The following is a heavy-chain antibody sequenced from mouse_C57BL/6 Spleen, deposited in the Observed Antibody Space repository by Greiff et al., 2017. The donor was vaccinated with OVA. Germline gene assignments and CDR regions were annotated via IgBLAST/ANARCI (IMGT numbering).Heavy chain of an antibody. CDR2: INYDGSST. Sequence: EVQVVESEGGLVQPGSSMKLSCTASGFTFSDYYMAWVRQVPEKGLEWVANINYDGSSTYYLDSLKSRFIFSRDNAKNILYLQLSSLKSEDTATYYCARDHYGSSYVSYWYFDVWGTGTTVTVSS. D-gene: IGHD1-1*01. V-gene: IGHV5-16*01. CDR3: ARDHYGSSYVSYWYFDV. J-gene: IGHJ1*03. CDR1: GFTFSDYY.